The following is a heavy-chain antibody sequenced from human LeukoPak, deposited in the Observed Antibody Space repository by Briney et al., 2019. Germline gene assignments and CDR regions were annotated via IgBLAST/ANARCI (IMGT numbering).Heavy chain of an antibody. Sequence: GGSLRLSCAASGFTFSSYAMRWVRQAPGKGLEWVAAIWYDGSNKYYADSVKGRFTISRDNSKNTLYLQMNSLRAEDTAVYYCARGSRYYYDSSGCIDYWGQGTLATVSS. V-gene: IGHV3-33*01. J-gene: IGHJ4*02. CDR2: IWYDGSNK. CDR1: GFTFSSYA. CDR3: ARGSRYYYDSSGCIDY. D-gene: IGHD3-22*01.